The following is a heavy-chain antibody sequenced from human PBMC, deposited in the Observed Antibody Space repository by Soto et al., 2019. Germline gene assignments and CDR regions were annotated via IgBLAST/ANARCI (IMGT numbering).Heavy chain of an antibody. Sequence: SETLSLTCAVFGGSFSGYYWSWIRQPPGKGLEWIGEINHSGNTNYSPSRQSRVIISVDTSKNQFSLRLSSVTAADTAVYYCARVEVVGYVLDVWGQGTTVTVSS. J-gene: IGHJ6*02. CDR1: GGSFSGYY. D-gene: IGHD2-15*01. CDR2: INHSGNT. CDR3: ARVEVVGYVLDV. V-gene: IGHV4-34*01.